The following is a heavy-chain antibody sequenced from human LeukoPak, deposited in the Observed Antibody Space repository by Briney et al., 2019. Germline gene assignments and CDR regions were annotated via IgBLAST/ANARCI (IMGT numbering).Heavy chain of an antibody. V-gene: IGHV4-59*01. CDR2: IYYSGST. D-gene: IGHD4-17*01. J-gene: IGHJ4*02. CDR3: ARVQSHDYGDYIDY. Sequence: SETLSLTCTVSGGSISSYYRSWIRQPPGKGLEWIGYIYYSGSTNYNPSLKSRVTISVDTSKNQFSLKLSSVTAADTAVYYCARVQSHDYGDYIDYWGQGTLVTVSS. CDR1: GGSISSYY.